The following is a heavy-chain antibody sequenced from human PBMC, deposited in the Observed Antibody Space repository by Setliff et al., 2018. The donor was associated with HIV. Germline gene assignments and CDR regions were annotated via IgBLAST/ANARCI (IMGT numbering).Heavy chain of an antibody. CDR3: ARSRSAYNFHYMDV. CDR2: ISTYNGNT. Sequence: WVRQAPGQGLEWMGWISTYNGNTGSAQNFQGRVTMTRNTSISTAYMELSSLRSEDTAVYYCARSRSAYNFHYMDVWGKGTAVTVSS. V-gene: IGHV1-8*01. J-gene: IGHJ6*03.